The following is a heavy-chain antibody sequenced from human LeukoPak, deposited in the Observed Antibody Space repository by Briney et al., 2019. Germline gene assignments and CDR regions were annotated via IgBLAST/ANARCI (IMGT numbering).Heavy chain of an antibody. Sequence: GGSLRLSCAASGFNFRNYGIHWVRQAPGKGLEWVAFILHDGSKSYYADSVKGRFTISRDNSKNTLYLQMNSLRHDDTVVYHCVEWELLPTADYWGQGTLVTVSS. CDR3: VEWELLPTADY. D-gene: IGHD1-26*01. CDR1: GFNFRNYG. J-gene: IGHJ4*02. CDR2: ILHDGSKS. V-gene: IGHV3-30*02.